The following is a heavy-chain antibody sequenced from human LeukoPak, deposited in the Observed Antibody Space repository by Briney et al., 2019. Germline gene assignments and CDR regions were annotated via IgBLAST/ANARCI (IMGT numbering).Heavy chain of an antibody. J-gene: IGHJ5*02. V-gene: IGHV3-23*01. CDR2: IRGSGDST. CDR1: GFTFNIYA. Sequence: PGGSLRLSWVASGFTFNIYAMTWVSQAPGKGLEWVSAIRGSGDSTYYADSVKGRFTISRDNSKNTVYLQMNSLRAEDTAVYYCAKWDAYIESWGQGTLVTVSS. D-gene: IGHD3-16*01. CDR3: AKWDAYIES.